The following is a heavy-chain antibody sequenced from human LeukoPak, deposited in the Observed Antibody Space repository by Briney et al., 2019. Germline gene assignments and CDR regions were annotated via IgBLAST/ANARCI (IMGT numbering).Heavy chain of an antibody. Sequence: GGSLRPSCAASGFTFTNFWMRCVRQAPGKGLEWEAKIMQEGREKYYVDSVKSLCTSSIDNAKNSLHQQINSLKAEDTAVYYGARAKYGWGSCYPSWGQGTMVTVS. V-gene: IGHV3-7*01. CDR2: IMQEGREK. CDR1: GFTFTNFW. CDR3: ARAKYGWGSCYPS. J-gene: IGHJ3*01. D-gene: IGHD3-10*01.